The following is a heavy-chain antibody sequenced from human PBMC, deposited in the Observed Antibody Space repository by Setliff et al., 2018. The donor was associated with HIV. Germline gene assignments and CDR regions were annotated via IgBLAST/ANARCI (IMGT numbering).Heavy chain of an antibody. Sequence: ASVKVSCKASGYTFTSYGISWVRQAPGQGLEWMGWISAGNGDTKYSQNFQGRVTMTEDTSTDTAYMALSSLRSEDTAMYYCATSGFYDILTGPTPGVFDIWGQGTMVTVSS. V-gene: IGHV1-18*01. CDR3: ATSGFYDILTGPTPGVFDI. CDR2: ISAGNGDT. D-gene: IGHD3-9*01. CDR1: GYTFTSYG. J-gene: IGHJ3*02.